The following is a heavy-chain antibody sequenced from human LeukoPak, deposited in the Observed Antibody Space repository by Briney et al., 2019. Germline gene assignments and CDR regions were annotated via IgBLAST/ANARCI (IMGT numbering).Heavy chain of an antibody. Sequence: SGPALVKPTQTLTLTFTFPGVSLSTSGMCVRCVRQPPGKALEWLARIDWDDDKFYSTSLKTRLTISKDTSKNQVVLTMTNMDPADTATYYCARGRRGVDFWGQGTLVTVSS. CDR1: GVSLSTSGMC. V-gene: IGHV2-70*17. CDR2: IDWDDDK. D-gene: IGHD6-25*01. J-gene: IGHJ4*02. CDR3: ARGRRGVDF.